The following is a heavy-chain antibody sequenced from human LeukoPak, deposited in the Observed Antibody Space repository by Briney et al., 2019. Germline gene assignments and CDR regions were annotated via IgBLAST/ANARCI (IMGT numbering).Heavy chain of an antibody. V-gene: IGHV3-23*01. J-gene: IGHJ4*02. CDR1: GFTFSSFA. CDR3: ARTWGFVDY. CDR2: TSGSAGST. Sequence: PGGSLRLSCAASGFTFSSFAMSWVRQAPGKGLEWVSATSGSAGSTYYADSVKGRFTISRDNSKNTLYLQMNSLRAEDTAVYYCARTWGFVDYWGQGTLVTVSS. D-gene: IGHD7-27*01.